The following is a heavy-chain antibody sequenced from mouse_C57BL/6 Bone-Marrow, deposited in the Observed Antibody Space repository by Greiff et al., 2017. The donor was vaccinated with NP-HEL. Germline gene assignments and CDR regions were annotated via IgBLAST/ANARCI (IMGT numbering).Heavy chain of an antibody. V-gene: IGHV1-50*01. Sequence: QVQLKQPGAELVKPGASVKLSCKASGYTFTSYWMQWVNQRPGQGLEWIGEIDPSDSYTNYNQKFKGKATLTVDTSSSTAYMQLSSLTSEDSAVYYCARDYFDYWGQGTTLTVSS. CDR1: GYTFTSYW. J-gene: IGHJ2*01. CDR3: ARDYFDY. CDR2: IDPSDSYT.